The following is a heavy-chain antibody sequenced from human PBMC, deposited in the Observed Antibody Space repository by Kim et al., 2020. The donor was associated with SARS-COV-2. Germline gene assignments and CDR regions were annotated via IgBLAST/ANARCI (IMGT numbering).Heavy chain of an antibody. J-gene: IGHJ4*02. V-gene: IGHV4-34*01. CDR1: GGSFSSYY. Sequence: SETLSLTCAVYGGSFSSYYWSWIRQPPGKGLEWVGEISHRGSTKYNPSLKSRVTISLDTSKKQFSLKLSSVTAADTAVYYCAGGSYSSSLAFWGYWGQGTLVTVSS. D-gene: IGHD6-6*01. CDR3: AGGSYSSSLAFWGY. CDR2: ISHRGST.